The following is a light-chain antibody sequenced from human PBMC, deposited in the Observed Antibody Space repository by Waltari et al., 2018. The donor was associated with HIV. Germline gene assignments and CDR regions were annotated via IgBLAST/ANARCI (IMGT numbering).Light chain of an antibody. CDR3: QQYNNWPPT. Sequence: EIVMTQSPATLSVSPGKRATLSCRASQSVSSNLAWYQQKPGQAPRLLIYGASTRTTGIAPRFSGSGSETEFTLTINSLQSEDFAVYYCQQYNNWPPTFGQGTKLEIK. J-gene: IGKJ2*01. V-gene: IGKV3-15*01. CDR1: QSVSSN. CDR2: GAS.